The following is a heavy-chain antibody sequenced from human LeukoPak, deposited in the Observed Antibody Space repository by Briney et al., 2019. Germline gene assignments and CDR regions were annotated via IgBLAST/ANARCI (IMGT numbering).Heavy chain of an antibody. D-gene: IGHD2-8*01. Sequence: SETLSLTCTVSGGSISSYYWSWIRQPPGKGLEWIGYIYYSGSTNYNPSLKSRVTISVDTSKNQFSLKLSSVTAADTAVCYCARVMVYGGYYYYGMDVWGQGTTVTVSS. J-gene: IGHJ6*02. CDR2: IYYSGST. CDR1: GGSISSYY. V-gene: IGHV4-59*01. CDR3: ARVMVYGGYYYYGMDV.